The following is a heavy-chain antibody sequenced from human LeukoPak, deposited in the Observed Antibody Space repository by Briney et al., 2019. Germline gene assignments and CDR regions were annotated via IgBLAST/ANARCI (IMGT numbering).Heavy chain of an antibody. Sequence: PGGSLRLSCAASGFTFSSYAMSWVRQAPGKGLEWVSSFSGSGGSTYYADSVKGRFTISRDTSKNTLYLQMSSLRDEDTAVYYCARASTRRDGYAFDMWGQGTMVSVSS. V-gene: IGHV3-23*01. J-gene: IGHJ3*02. CDR2: FSGSGGST. CDR1: GFTFSSYA. CDR3: ARASTRRDGYAFDM. D-gene: IGHD3-10*01.